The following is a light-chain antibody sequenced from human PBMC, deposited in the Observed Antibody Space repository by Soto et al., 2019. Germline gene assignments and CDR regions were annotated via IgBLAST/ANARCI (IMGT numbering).Light chain of an antibody. CDR3: QKYGSTPRT. CDR2: GAS. Sequence: EIVFTQSPGTPPLSPGEITTLSCRASQSVSSSYLACYQQKTGQALRLLIYGASSWATGIPDTFSGSWSGTDLTLTISTLAIADFEVYHYQKYGSTPRTFGQGNNVEIK. J-gene: IGKJ1*01. CDR1: QSVSSSY. V-gene: IGKV3-20*01.